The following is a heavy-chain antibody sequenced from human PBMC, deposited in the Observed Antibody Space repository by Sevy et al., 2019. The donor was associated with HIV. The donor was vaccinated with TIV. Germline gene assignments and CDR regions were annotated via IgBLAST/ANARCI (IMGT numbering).Heavy chain of an antibody. J-gene: IGHJ3*02. CDR3: AKDISDGSTWFTHGAFDI. Sequence: GGSLRLSCATSGFTFDDYAMHWVRQAPGKGLEWVSGISWNSGSIGYAYSVKGRFTISRDNAKNSLYLQMNSLRAEDTALYYCAKDISDGSTWFTHGAFDIWGQGTMVTVSS. CDR1: GFTFDDYA. V-gene: IGHV3-9*01. CDR2: ISWNSGSI. D-gene: IGHD6-13*01.